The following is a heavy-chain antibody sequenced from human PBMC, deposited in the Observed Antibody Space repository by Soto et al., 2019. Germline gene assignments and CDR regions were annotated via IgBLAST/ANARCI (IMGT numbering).Heavy chain of an antibody. J-gene: IGHJ1*01. Sequence: EVQLLESGGGLVQPGGSLRLSCAASGFTFSSYAMSWVRQAPGKGLEWVSAISGSGGSTYYADSVKGRFTISRDNSKNTVYLQMHSLRAEDAAVYYCAKTLGITMIVVVSRGWFQHWGQGTLVTVSS. D-gene: IGHD3-22*01. CDR2: ISGSGGST. CDR3: AKTLGITMIVVVSRGWFQH. CDR1: GFTFSSYA. V-gene: IGHV3-23*01.